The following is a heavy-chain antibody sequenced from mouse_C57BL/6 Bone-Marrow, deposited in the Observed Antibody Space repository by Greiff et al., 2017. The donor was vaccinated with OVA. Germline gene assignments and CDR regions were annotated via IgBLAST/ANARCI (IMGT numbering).Heavy chain of an antibody. V-gene: IGHV5-17*01. CDR3: ARPITTVAPYAMDY. J-gene: IGHJ4*01. CDR1: GFTFSDYG. Sequence: EVKLVESGGGLVKPGGSLKLSCAASGFTFSDYGMHWVRQAPEKGLEWVAYISSGSSTIYYADTVKGRFTISRDNAKNTLFLQMTSLRSEDTAMYYCARPITTVAPYAMDYWGQGTSVTVSS. CDR2: ISSGSSTI. D-gene: IGHD1-1*01.